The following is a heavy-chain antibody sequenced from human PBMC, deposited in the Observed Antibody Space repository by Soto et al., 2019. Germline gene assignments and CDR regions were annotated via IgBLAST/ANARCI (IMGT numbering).Heavy chain of an antibody. V-gene: IGHV4-61*01. CDR1: GGSVSSGSFF. CDR2: IDYIGTT. D-gene: IGHD3-9*01. CDR3: AGEYFSGAIGLDSHEY. J-gene: IGHJ4*02. Sequence: QVQLQESGPGLVKPSDTLSLTCTVSGGSVSSGSFFWAWIRQATGKGLEWMGSIDYIGTTYYNPSLRGLLVMSVDRSTNRVSLRLNSGTAADTAVYYCAGEYFSGAIGLDSHEYLGRGTLVTVSS.